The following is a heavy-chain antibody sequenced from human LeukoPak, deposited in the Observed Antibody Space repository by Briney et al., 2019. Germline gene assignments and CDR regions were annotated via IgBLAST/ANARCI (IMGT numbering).Heavy chain of an antibody. D-gene: IGHD4-17*01. CDR1: GSSISSAYY. CDR3: AARADYGDYVLDY. V-gene: IGHV4-38-2*01. Sequence: SETLSLTCAVSGSSISSAYYWGWIRQPPGKGLEWIGTIYHSGSTYYNPSLKSRVTISVDTSKNQFSLKLSSVTAADTAVYYCAARADYGDYVLDYWGQGTLVTVSS. J-gene: IGHJ4*02. CDR2: IYHSGST.